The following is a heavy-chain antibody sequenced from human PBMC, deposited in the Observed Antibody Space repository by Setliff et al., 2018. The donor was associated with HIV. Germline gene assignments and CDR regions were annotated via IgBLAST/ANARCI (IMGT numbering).Heavy chain of an antibody. D-gene: IGHD2-8*01. J-gene: IGHJ6*03. V-gene: IGHV4-39*02. Sequence: SETLSLTCTVSAGSIRSSTYYWAWIRQPPGKGLEWIGTIYYSGSTYYNPSLKSRATLSVDTSKDQFSLKLSSVTAADTAVYYCARGARLLTGYADRWDYYYMRIWGKGTTVTVSS. CDR2: IYYSGST. CDR1: AGSIRSSTYY. CDR3: ARGARLLTGYADRWDYYYMRI.